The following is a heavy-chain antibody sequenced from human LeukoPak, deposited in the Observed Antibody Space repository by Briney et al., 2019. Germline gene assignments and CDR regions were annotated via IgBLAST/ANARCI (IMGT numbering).Heavy chain of an antibody. CDR1: GFTFSGYA. Sequence: GGSLRLSCAASGFTFSGYAMSWVRQAPGKGLEWVSAISGSGGSAYYADSVKGRFTISRDNSKKTLYLQMNSLGAEDTAVYYCAKDSSNYDSWGQGTLVTVSS. CDR3: AKDSSNYDS. J-gene: IGHJ5*01. V-gene: IGHV3-23*01. CDR2: ISGSGGSA. D-gene: IGHD4-11*01.